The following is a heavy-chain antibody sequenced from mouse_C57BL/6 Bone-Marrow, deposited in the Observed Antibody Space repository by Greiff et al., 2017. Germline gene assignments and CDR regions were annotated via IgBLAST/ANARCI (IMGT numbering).Heavy chain of an antibody. Sequence: QVQLQQPGAELVRPGTSVKLSCKASGYTFTSYWMHWVKQRPGQGLEWIGVIDPSDSYTNYNQKFKGKATLTVETSSSTAYMQLSSLTSEDSAVYYCARHGSGLFDYWGQGTTLTVSS. CDR1: GYTFTSYW. J-gene: IGHJ2*01. CDR3: ARHGSGLFDY. V-gene: IGHV1-59*01. D-gene: IGHD1-3*01. CDR2: IDPSDSYT.